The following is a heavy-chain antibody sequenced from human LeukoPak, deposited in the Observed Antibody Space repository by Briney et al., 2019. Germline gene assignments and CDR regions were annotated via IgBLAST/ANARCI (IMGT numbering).Heavy chain of an antibody. J-gene: IGHJ4*02. V-gene: IGHV4-31*03. CDR1: GGSISSGGYY. CDR2: IYYSEST. Sequence: SQTLSLTCTVSGGSISSGGYYWSWIRQHPGKGLEWIGYIYYSESTYYNPSLKSRVTISVDTSKNQFSLKLSSVTAADTAVYYCARAWASYYYGSGTFDYWGQGTLVTVSS. CDR3: ARAWASYYYGSGTFDY. D-gene: IGHD3-10*01.